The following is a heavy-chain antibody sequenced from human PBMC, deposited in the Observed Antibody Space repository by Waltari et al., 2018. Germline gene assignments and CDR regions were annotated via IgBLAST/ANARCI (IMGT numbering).Heavy chain of an antibody. CDR1: GGSFSGYY. Sequence: QVQLQQWGAGLLKPSETLSLTCAVYGGSFSGYYWSWIRQPPGKGLEWIGEINHSGSTNYNPSLKSRVTISVDTSKNQFSLKLSSVTAADTAVYYCARGGGYCTGGVCYTYYYYYYMDVWGKGTTVTVSS. D-gene: IGHD2-8*02. CDR2: INHSGST. V-gene: IGHV4-34*01. J-gene: IGHJ6*03. CDR3: ARGGGYCTGGVCYTYYYYYYMDV.